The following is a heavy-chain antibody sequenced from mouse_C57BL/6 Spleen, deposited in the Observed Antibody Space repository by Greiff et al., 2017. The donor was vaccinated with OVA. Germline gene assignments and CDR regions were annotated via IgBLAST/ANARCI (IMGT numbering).Heavy chain of an antibody. CDR1: GFTFSSYA. CDR2: ISDGGSYT. D-gene: IGHD1-1*01. V-gene: IGHV5-4*01. Sequence: EVQRVESGGGLVKPGGSLKLSCAASGFTFSSYAMSWVRQTPEKRLEWVATISDGGSYTYYPDNVKGRFTISRDNAKNNLYLQMSNLKSEDTAMYYCARALSSYEFAYWGQGTLVTVSA. J-gene: IGHJ3*01. CDR3: ARALSSYEFAY.